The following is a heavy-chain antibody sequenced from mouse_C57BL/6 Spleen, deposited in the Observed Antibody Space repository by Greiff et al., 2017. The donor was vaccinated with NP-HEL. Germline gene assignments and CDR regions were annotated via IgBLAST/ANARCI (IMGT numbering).Heavy chain of an antibody. CDR2: ISSGSSTI. Sequence: DVMLVESGGGLVKPGGSLKLSCAASGFTFSDYGMHWVRQAPEKGLEWVAYISSGSSTIYYADSVKGRFTISRDNAKNTLFLQMTSLRSEDTAMYYCARKTIVRYWYFDVWGTGTTVTVSS. CDR1: GFTFSDYG. V-gene: IGHV5-17*01. J-gene: IGHJ1*03. CDR3: ARKTIVRYWYFDV. D-gene: IGHD2-5*01.